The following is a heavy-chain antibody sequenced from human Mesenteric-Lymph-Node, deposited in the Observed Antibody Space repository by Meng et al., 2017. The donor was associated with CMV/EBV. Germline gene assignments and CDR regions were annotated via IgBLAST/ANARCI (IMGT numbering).Heavy chain of an antibody. CDR2: IYYSGST. CDR3: ARLQYAYYYAMDV. V-gene: IGHV4-59*01. D-gene: IGHD5-24*01. J-gene: IGHJ6*02. Sequence: SETLSLTCTVSGGSINEYYWSWIRQPPGKGLEWIGYIYYSGSTNYNPSLKSRVTILVDTSKNQFSLNLTSVTAADTAVYYCARLQYAYYYAMDVWGQGSTVTVSS. CDR1: GGSINEYY.